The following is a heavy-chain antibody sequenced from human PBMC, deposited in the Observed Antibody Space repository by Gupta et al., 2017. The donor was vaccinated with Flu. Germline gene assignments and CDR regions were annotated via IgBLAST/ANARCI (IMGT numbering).Heavy chain of an antibody. V-gene: IGHV3-33*01. CDR1: YD. Sequence: YDIHRVRQAPGMGLGWVTLIWSDGSNKYYSASVNSRVTITRDNSNNKVYLQMNCLRVEYTAVEDSATDGKTQIRVKDAFDSWGQGTMVTVSS. CDR3: ATDGKTQIRVKDAFDS. J-gene: IGHJ4*02. CDR2: IWSDGSNK. D-gene: IGHD3-10*01.